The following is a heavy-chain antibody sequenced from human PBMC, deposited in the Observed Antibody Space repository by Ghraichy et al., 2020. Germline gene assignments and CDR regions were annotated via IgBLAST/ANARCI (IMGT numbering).Heavy chain of an antibody. Sequence: SETLSLTCAVYGGSISGYYWSWIRQPPGKGLEWIGAINHNGSTNYNPSLKSRVTISVDTSKNQFSLKLSSVTAADTAVYYCARGRRFRKWLGSNFDYWGQGTLVTVS. J-gene: IGHJ4*02. CDR2: INHNGST. CDR1: GGSISGYY. CDR3: ARGRRFRKWLGSNFDY. D-gene: IGHD3-22*01. V-gene: IGHV4-34*01.